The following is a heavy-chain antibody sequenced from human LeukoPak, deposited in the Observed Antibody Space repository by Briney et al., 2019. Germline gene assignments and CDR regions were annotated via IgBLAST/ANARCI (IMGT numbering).Heavy chain of an antibody. D-gene: IGHD3-10*01. J-gene: IGHJ4*02. CDR2: IYYSGST. CDR1: GGSISSYY. V-gene: IGHV4-59*06. Sequence: SETLSLTCTVSGGSISSYYWSWIRQPPGKGLEWIGYIYYSGSTYYSPSLKSRVTISVDTSKNQFSLKLSSVTAADTAVYYCARGGSADWGQGTLVTVSS. CDR3: ARGGSAD.